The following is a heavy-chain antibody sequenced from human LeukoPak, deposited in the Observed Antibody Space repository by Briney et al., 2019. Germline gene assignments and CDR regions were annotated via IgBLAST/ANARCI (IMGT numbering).Heavy chain of an antibody. D-gene: IGHD4-17*01. J-gene: IGHJ4*02. V-gene: IGHV4-59*01. CDR3: ARGIESYGDYGY. Sequence: TETLSLTCTVSGGSISGSYWSWIRQPPGKGLEWIAYMYNSGSTNYNPSLKSRVTISIDTSKNQFSLKLSSLTAADTAIYYCARGIESYGDYGYWGQGILVTVSS. CDR2: MYNSGST. CDR1: GGSISGSY.